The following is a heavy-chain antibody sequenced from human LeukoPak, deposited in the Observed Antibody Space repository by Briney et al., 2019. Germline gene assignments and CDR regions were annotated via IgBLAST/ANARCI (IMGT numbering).Heavy chain of an antibody. V-gene: IGHV3-23*01. CDR2: ISCSGGST. D-gene: IGHD2-15*01. CDR3: AKESDVVVVAVTFYYFDY. CDR1: VFTFSSYA. Sequence: GGSLRLSCAASVFTFSSYAMSGVRQAPGKGREWVSAISCSGGSTYYADSVKGRFTISRDNSKNTLYLQMNSLRAEDTAVYYCAKESDVVVVAVTFYYFDYWGQGTLVTVSS. J-gene: IGHJ4*02.